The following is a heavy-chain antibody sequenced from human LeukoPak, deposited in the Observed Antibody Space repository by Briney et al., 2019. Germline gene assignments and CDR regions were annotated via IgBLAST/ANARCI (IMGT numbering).Heavy chain of an antibody. D-gene: IGHD6-13*01. V-gene: IGHV1-69*01. CDR1: GGTFSSYA. CDR2: IIPIFGTA. Sequence: SVKVSCKASGGTFSSYAISWVRQAPGQGLEWMGGIIPIFGTANYAQKFQGRVTITADESTSTAYMELSSLRSEDTAVYYCARGVAAAGTELGYWGQGTLVTVSS. J-gene: IGHJ4*02. CDR3: ARGVAAAGTELGY.